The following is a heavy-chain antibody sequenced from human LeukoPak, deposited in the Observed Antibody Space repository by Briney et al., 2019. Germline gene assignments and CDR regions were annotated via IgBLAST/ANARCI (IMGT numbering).Heavy chain of an antibody. J-gene: IGHJ4*02. CDR2: IRPKSDGGTA. V-gene: IGHV3-49*03. D-gene: IGHD2/OR15-2a*01. CDR3: DNRGY. CDR1: GFTFRGQF. Sequence: PGRSLRLSCTTSGFTFRGQFISWFRQAPGKGLEWVAFIRPKSDGGTAEYAASVKGRFTMSRDDSKSIAYLDMNSLKTEDTAVYYCDNRGYWGQGTLVTVSS.